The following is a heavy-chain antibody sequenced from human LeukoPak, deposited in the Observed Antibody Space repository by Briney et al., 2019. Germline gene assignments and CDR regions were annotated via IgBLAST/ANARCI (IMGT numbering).Heavy chain of an antibody. D-gene: IGHD3-10*01. J-gene: IGHJ6*02. V-gene: IGHV3-23*01. Sequence: DSVKGRFTVSRDNSKNTLYLQMNSLRAEDTAVYYCAKHMVRGVNSYYYGMDVWGQGTTVTVSS. CDR3: AKHMVRGVNSYYYGMDV.